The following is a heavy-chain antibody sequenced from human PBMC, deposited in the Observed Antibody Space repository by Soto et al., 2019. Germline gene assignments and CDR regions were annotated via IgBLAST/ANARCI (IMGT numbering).Heavy chain of an antibody. D-gene: IGHD2-2*01. CDR2: INAGNGNT. CDR1: GYTFTSYA. CDR3: AREREIVVVPRDYYYYYGMDV. J-gene: IGHJ6*02. V-gene: IGHV1-3*01. Sequence: ASVKVSCKASGYTFTSYAMHWARQAPGQRLEWMGWINAGNGNTKYSQKFQGRVTITRDTSASTAYMELSSLRSEDTAVYYCAREREIVVVPRDYYYYYGMDVWGQGTTVTVSS.